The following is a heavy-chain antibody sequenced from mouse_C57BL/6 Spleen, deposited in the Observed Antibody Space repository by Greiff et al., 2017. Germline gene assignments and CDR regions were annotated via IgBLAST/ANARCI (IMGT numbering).Heavy chain of an antibody. J-gene: IGHJ3*01. V-gene: IGHV5-17*01. D-gene: IGHD1-1*01. CDR1: GFTFSDYG. Sequence: EVKLVESGGGLVKPGGSLKLSCAASGFTFSDYGMHWVRQAPEKGLEWVAYISSGSSTIYYADTVKGRFTISRDNAKNTLFLQMTSLRSEDTAMYYGARGDYYGSRESWFAYWGQGTLVTVSA. CDR2: ISSGSSTI. CDR3: ARGDYYGSRESWFAY.